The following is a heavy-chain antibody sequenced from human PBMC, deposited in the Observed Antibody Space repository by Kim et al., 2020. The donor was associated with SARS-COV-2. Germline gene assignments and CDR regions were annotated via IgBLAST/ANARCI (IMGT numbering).Heavy chain of an antibody. CDR2: IKSKTDGGTT. D-gene: IGHD3-10*01. CDR3: TTGVGEFYYGMDV. J-gene: IGHJ6*02. CDR1: GFTFSNAW. Sequence: GGSLRLSCAASGFTFSNAWMSWVRQAPGKGLEWVGRIKSKTDGGTTDYAAPVKGRFTISRDDSKNTLYLQMNSLKTEDTAVYYCTTGVGEFYYGMDVWGQGTTVTVSS. V-gene: IGHV3-15*01.